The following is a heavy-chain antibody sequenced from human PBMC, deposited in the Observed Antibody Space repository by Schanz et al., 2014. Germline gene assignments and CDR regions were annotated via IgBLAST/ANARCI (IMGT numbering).Heavy chain of an antibody. V-gene: IGHV4-59*01. Sequence: QVQLQESGPGLVKPSESLSLTCTVSGGSISSYYWSWIRQPPGKGLEWIGYIYYSGSTKYNPSLKSRVTISVDTSKNQFSLKLSSVTAADPAVYYCARDVGHYGMDVWGQGTTVTVSS. CDR1: GGSISSYY. CDR2: IYYSGST. J-gene: IGHJ6*02. CDR3: ARDVGHYGMDV.